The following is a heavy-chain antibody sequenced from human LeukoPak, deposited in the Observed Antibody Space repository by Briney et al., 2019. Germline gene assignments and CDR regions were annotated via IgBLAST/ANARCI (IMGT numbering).Heavy chain of an antibody. CDR3: TTEESSYYFDY. J-gene: IGHJ4*02. Sequence: GGSLRLSCAASGFTFSNAWMSWVRKAPGKGLEWVGRIKSKTDGGTTDYAAPVKGRFTISRDDSKNTLYLQMNSLKTEDTAVYYCTTEESSYYFDYWGQGTLVTVSS. CDR1: GFTFSNAW. CDR2: IKSKTDGGTT. V-gene: IGHV3-15*01.